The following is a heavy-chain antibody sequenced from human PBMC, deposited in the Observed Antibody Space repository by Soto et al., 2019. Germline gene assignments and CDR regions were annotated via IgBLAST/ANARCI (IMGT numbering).Heavy chain of an antibody. CDR1: GYTLTELS. CDR2: FDPEDGET. V-gene: IGHV1-24*01. Sequence: ASVKVSCKVSGYTLTELSMHWVRQAPGKGLEWVGGFDPEDGETIYAQKLQGRVTMTEDTSTDTAYMELSSLRSEDTAVYYCATRLYCTNGVCYTWNWFDPWGQGTPVTVSS. D-gene: IGHD2-8*01. CDR3: ATRLYCTNGVCYTWNWFDP. J-gene: IGHJ5*02.